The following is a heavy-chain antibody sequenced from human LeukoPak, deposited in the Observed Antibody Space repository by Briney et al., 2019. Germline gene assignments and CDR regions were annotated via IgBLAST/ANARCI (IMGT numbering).Heavy chain of an antibody. Sequence: GGSLRLSCAASGFTFSSSAMSWVRQAPGKGLEWVSAVSGSGVSTYYADSVKGRFSISRDNSKNTLYLQMNGLRAEDTAVYYCAKDRSDYGGYPPGAFDIWGQGTMVTVSS. CDR3: AKDRSDYGGYPPGAFDI. D-gene: IGHD4-17*01. V-gene: IGHV3-23*01. J-gene: IGHJ3*02. CDR2: VSGSGVST. CDR1: GFTFSSSA.